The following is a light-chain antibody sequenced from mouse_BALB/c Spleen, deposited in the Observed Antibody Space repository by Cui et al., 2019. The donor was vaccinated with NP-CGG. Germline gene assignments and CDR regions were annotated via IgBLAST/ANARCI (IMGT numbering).Light chain of an antibody. J-gene: IGLJ1*01. V-gene: IGLV1*01. CDR3: ALWYSNHWV. Sequence: QHAVTNEAAAPTTSPGETVTLTCRSSTGAVTTSNYANWVQEKPDHLFTGLIGGTNNRAPGVPARFSGSLIGDKAALTITGAQTEDEAIYFCALWYSNHWVFGGGTKLTVL. CDR1: TGAVTTSNY. CDR2: GTN.